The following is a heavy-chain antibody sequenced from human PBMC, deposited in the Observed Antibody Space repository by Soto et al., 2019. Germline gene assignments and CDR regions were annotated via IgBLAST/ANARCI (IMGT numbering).Heavy chain of an antibody. CDR1: GGSISSYY. Sequence: PSETLSLTCTVSGGSISSYYWSWIRQPPGKGLEWIGYIYYRGSTNYNPSLKSRVTISVDTPNHQFSLKLSSVTAADTAVYYCARALPPNIVVVPAAIAREGYYYYGMDVWGEGTTVT. CDR2: IYYRGST. J-gene: IGHJ6*02. D-gene: IGHD2-2*01. CDR3: ARALPPNIVVVPAAIAREGYYYYGMDV. V-gene: IGHV4-59*01.